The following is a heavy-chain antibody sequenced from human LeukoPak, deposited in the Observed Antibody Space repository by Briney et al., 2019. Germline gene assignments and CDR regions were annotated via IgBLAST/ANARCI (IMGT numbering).Heavy chain of an antibody. Sequence: SETLSLTCTVSGGSISSSSYYWGWIRQPPGKGLEWIGSIYYSGSTNYNPSLKSRVTISVDTSKNQFSLKLSSVTAADTAVYYCARVDGYNPEDQQDAFDIWGQGTMVTVSS. J-gene: IGHJ3*02. CDR1: GGSISSSSYY. V-gene: IGHV4-39*07. CDR2: IYYSGST. CDR3: ARVDGYNPEDQQDAFDI. D-gene: IGHD5-24*01.